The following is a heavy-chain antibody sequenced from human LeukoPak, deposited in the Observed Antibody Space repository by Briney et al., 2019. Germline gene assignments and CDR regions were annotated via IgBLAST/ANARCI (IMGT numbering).Heavy chain of an antibody. CDR1: GGSISSYY. V-gene: IGHV4-59*08. CDR3: ARRDAGYCSGGSCFDS. CDR2: IHYSGST. Sequence: SETLSLTCTVSGGSISSYYWSWIRQPPGKGLEWIGYIHYSGSTTYNPSLKSRVTIAVDTSKNQFSLKLSSVTAADTGVYYCARRDAGYCSGGSCFDSWGQGTLVTVSS. J-gene: IGHJ4*02. D-gene: IGHD2-15*01.